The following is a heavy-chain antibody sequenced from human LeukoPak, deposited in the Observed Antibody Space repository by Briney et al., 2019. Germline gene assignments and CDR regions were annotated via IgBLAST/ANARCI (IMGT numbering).Heavy chain of an antibody. CDR2: IRYDGSNK. CDR3: AKVGGFYGGNSLYYYYYMDV. J-gene: IGHJ6*03. V-gene: IGHV3-30*02. CDR1: GFTFSNAW. Sequence: PGGSLRLSCAASGFTFSNAWMSWVRQAPGKGLEWVAFIRYDGSNKYYADSVKGRFTISRDNSKNTLYLQMNSLRAEDTAVYYCAKVGGFYGGNSLYYYYYMDVWGKGTTVTVSS. D-gene: IGHD4-23*01.